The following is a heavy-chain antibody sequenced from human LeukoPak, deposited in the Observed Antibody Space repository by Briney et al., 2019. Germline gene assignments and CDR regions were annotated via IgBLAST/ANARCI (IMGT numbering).Heavy chain of an antibody. CDR3: ARDCSSTTCYVDYYYMDV. D-gene: IGHD2-2*01. V-gene: IGHV3-48*01. J-gene: IGHJ6*03. Sequence: PGGSLRLSCADSGFTFSNYNMNWVRQAPGKGLEWVSSISSSSSTIYYTDSVKGRFTISRDNAKNSLYLQMNGLRAEDTAVYYCARDCSSTTCYVDYYYMDVWGKGTTVTVSS. CDR1: GFTFSNYN. CDR2: ISSSSSTI.